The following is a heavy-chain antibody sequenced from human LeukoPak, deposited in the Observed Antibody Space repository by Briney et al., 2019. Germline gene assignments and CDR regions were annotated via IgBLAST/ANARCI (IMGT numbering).Heavy chain of an antibody. V-gene: IGHV3-21*01. CDR3: GRDRKTPNWFDP. J-gene: IGHJ5*02. CDR1: GFTFSSYS. CDR2: ISSSSSYI. Sequence: PGGSLRLSCAASGFTFSSYSMNWVRQAPGKGLEWVSSISSSSSYIYYADSVKGRFTISRENAKNSQYLQMNSLRAEDTAVYYCGRDRKTPNWFDPWGQGTLVTVSS.